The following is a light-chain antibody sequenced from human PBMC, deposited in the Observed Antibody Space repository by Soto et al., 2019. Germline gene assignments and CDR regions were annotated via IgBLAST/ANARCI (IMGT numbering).Light chain of an antibody. CDR2: GAS. J-gene: IGKJ4*01. V-gene: IGKV3-20*01. CDR3: QQYGSSPLS. CDR1: QSVSSSY. Sequence: EIVLTQSPGTLSLSPGERATLSCRASQSVSSSYLAWYQQKPGQAPRLLIYGASSRATGIPDRFSGSGSGTDFTLTISRLEPEAFAVYYCQQYGSSPLSFCGGTKVEIK.